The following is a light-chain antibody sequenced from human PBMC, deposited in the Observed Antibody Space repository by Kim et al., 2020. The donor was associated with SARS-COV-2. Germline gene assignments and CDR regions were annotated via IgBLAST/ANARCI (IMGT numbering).Light chain of an antibody. CDR1: QSVLYSSNNKNY. CDR3: QKYYSTPQVT. Sequence: DIVMTQSPDSLAVSLGERATINCKSSQSVLYSSNNKNYLAWYQQKPGQPPKLLIYWASTRESGVPDRFSGSGSGTDFTLTISSLQAEDVAVYYCQKYYSTPQVTFGQGTRLEIK. CDR2: WAS. J-gene: IGKJ5*01. V-gene: IGKV4-1*01.